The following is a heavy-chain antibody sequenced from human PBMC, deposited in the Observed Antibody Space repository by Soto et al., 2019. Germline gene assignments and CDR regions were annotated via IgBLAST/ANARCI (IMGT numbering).Heavy chain of an antibody. V-gene: IGHV5-51*03. CDR1: GYSFTSYW. J-gene: IGHJ3*02. Sequence: PGESLKISCKGSGYSFTSYWIGWVRQMPGKGLEWMGIIYPGDSDTRYSPSFQGQVTISADKSISTAYLQWSSLKASDTAMYYCARFYYDSSGYYWDDAFDIWGQGTMVT. CDR3: ARFYYDSSGYYWDDAFDI. CDR2: IYPGDSDT. D-gene: IGHD3-22*01.